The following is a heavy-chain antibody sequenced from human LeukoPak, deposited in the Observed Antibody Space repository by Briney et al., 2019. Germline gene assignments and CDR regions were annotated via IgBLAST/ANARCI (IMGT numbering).Heavy chain of an antibody. V-gene: IGHV1-69*05. CDR1: GGTFSMHA. CDR3: ARGLSTLHSPYYYYIDV. CDR2: IIPAFGTP. Sequence: SVKVSFTASGGTFSMHAISWLRQAPGQGLEWMGGIIPAFGTPNYAQKFQGRVTISTDESTTTAYMELSSLRSEDTAVYYCARGLSTLHSPYYYYIDVWGKGTTLTVS. J-gene: IGHJ6*03. D-gene: IGHD1-1*01.